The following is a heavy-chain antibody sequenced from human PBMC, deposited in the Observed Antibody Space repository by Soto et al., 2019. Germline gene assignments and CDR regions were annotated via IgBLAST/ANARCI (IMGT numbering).Heavy chain of an antibody. CDR3: AKDRGVVVAAANNDYGMDV. Sequence: GGSLRLSCAASGFTFRNYGIHWVRQAPGKGLEWVAVISYHGTNKYYADSVKGRFTISRDNSKNTLYLQMNSLRAEDTAVYYCAKDRGVVVAAANNDYGMDVWGQGTKVTVYS. V-gene: IGHV3-30*18. CDR1: GFTFRNYG. J-gene: IGHJ6*02. D-gene: IGHD2-15*01. CDR2: ISYHGTNK.